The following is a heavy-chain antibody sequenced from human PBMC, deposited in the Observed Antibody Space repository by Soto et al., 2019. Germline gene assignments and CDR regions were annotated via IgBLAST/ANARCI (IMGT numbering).Heavy chain of an antibody. D-gene: IGHD3-9*01. CDR3: AKDAKILDWLPTSYYFDF. J-gene: IGHJ4*02. CDR1: GLSFSSYA. Sequence: EVQVLESGGGLAQPGRSLRLSWAVSGLSFSSYAMTWVRQSPGKGLEWVSSISRSGNSTYSADSVRGRFTISRDNSKNTLYLQMNSLRAEDTAVYYCAKDAKILDWLPTSYYFDFWGQGTLVTVSS. V-gene: IGHV3-23*01. CDR2: ISRSGNST.